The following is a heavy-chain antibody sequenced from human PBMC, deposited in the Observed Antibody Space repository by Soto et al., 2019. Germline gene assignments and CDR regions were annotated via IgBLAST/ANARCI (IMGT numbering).Heavy chain of an antibody. CDR3: ARDAHRVVLGAGGWDYYGIDL. Sequence: EVQLVESGGGLVQPGGSLRLSCAASGFTFSSYSMNWVRQAPGKGLEWVSYISSSSSTIYYADSVKGRFTISRDNAKNSLSLQMNRLRAEGTAAYYCARDAHRVVLGAGGWDYYGIDLWGHGTTVTFSS. CDR2: ISSSSSTI. J-gene: IGHJ6*02. V-gene: IGHV3-48*01. CDR1: GFTFSSYS. D-gene: IGHD3-10*02.